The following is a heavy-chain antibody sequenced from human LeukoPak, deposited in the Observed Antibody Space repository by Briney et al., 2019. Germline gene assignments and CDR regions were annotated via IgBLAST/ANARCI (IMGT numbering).Heavy chain of an antibody. CDR3: ARDSRNGWNDFGGFDS. Sequence: SETLSLTCSVSGGFISRYSWSWIRQPAGEGLEWSGRMHTSGSTNYNPSLKSRVIMSVDTSKNQFSLKLSSVTAADTAVYYCARDSRNGWNDFGGFDSWGQGTLVTVSS. V-gene: IGHV4-4*07. D-gene: IGHD1-1*01. CDR2: MHTSGST. J-gene: IGHJ5*01. CDR1: GGFISRYS.